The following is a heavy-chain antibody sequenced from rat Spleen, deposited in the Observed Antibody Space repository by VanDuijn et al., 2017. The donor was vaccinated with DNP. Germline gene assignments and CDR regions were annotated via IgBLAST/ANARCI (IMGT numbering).Heavy chain of an antibody. J-gene: IGHJ4*01. Sequence: EVQLQESGPGLVKPSQSLSLTCSLTGYSITSSYRWTWIRKFPGNKLEWMGYIDNTGSTNYNPSLKSRLSITRDTSNNQFFLHLNSVTTEDTATYYCARSSSILDYFNYWGQGASVTVSS. D-gene: IGHD1-6*01. CDR1: GYSITSSYR. CDR2: IDNTGST. V-gene: IGHV3-3*01. CDR3: ARSSSILDYFNY.